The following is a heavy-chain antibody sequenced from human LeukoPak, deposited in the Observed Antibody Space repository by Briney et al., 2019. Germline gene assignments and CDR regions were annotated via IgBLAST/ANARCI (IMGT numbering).Heavy chain of an antibody. V-gene: IGHV3-21*01. D-gene: IGHD1-26*01. CDR1: GFTFSDYA. CDR3: AKDWLDYSGSYSSFDY. J-gene: IGHJ4*02. CDR2: ISSSSSYI. Sequence: PGGSLRLSCAASGFTFSDYAMNWVRQAPGKGLEWVSSISSSSSYIYYADSVKGRFTISRDNAKNSLYLQMNSLRAEDTAVYYCAKDWLDYSGSYSSFDYWGQGTLVTVSS.